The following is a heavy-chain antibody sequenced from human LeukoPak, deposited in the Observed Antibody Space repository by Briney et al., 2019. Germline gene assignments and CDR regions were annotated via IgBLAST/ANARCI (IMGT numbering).Heavy chain of an antibody. D-gene: IGHD5-12*01. V-gene: IGHV1-69*06. J-gene: IGHJ6*03. CDR3: AREGEDSGYDSFHYYYYYMDV. Sequence: SVKVSCKASGGTFSSYAISWVRQAPGQGLEWMGGIIPIFGTANYAQKFQGRVTITADKSTSTAYMELSSLRSEDTAVYYCAREGEDSGYDSFHYYYYYMDVWGKGTTVTVSS. CDR1: GGTFSSYA. CDR2: IIPIFGTA.